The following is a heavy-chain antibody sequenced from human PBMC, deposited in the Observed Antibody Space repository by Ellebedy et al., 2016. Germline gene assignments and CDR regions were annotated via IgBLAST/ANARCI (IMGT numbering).Heavy chain of an antibody. D-gene: IGHD1-26*01. J-gene: IGHJ4*02. Sequence: GESLKISXAASGFTFSSYGMHWVRQAPGKGLEWVAVIWYDGSNKYYADSVKGRFSISRDNSKNTLYLQMNSLRAEDTAVYYCARGHFSSYYFDYWGQGTLVTVSS. CDR1: GFTFSSYG. CDR2: IWYDGSNK. CDR3: ARGHFSSYYFDY. V-gene: IGHV3-33*01.